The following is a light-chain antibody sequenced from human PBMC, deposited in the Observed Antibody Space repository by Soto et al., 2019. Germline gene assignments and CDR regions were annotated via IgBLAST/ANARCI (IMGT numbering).Light chain of an antibody. CDR1: SSNIGSNA. CDR2: CKN. Sequence: QCVLTHPPSASGTPVQRVTISCSGSSSNIGSNAVNLYQQLPGTSPKLLIYCKNQRPSGVPDRFSGAKSGTSASLAISGLQSEDEADYYCATWDDSLNGKVFGTGTKVTV. CDR3: ATWDDSLNGKV. V-gene: IGLV1-44*01. J-gene: IGLJ1*01.